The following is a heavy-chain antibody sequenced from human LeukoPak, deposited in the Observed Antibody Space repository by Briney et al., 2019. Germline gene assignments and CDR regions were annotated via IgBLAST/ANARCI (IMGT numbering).Heavy chain of an antibody. CDR3: ARAISVAAADY. CDR2: ISYDGSNK. Sequence: GRSLRLSCAASGFTFSSYGMHWVRQAPGKGLEWVAVISYDGSNKYYADSVKGRFTISRDNSKNTLYLQMNSLRAEDTAVYYCARAISVAAADYWGQGTLVTVSS. CDR1: GFTFSSYG. D-gene: IGHD6-13*01. V-gene: IGHV3-30*03. J-gene: IGHJ4*02.